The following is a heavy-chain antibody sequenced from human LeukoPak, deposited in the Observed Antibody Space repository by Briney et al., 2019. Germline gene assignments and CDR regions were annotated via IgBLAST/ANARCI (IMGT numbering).Heavy chain of an antibody. CDR2: ISYDGSNK. Sequence: GGSLRLSCAASGFTFSSYAMHWVRQAPGKGLEWVAVISYDGSNKYYADSVKGRFTISRDNSKNTLYLQMNSLIAEDTALYYCARGGPFRRAGALDYWGQGTLVTVSS. CDR1: GFTFSSYA. CDR3: ARGGPFRRAGALDY. D-gene: IGHD3-10*01. V-gene: IGHV3-30*04. J-gene: IGHJ4*02.